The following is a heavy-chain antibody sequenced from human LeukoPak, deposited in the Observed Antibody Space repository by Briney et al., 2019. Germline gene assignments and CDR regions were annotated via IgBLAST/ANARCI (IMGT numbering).Heavy chain of an antibody. Sequence: GGSLRLSCAASGFSFSSYAMSWVRQAPGKGLEWVSHISHDGGSTYYADSVKGRFTISRDNSRNTLYLQMSSLKDEDTAIYYCAEVKFYFDNWGQGTLVTVSS. CDR3: AEVKFYFDN. J-gene: IGHJ4*02. CDR1: GFSFSSYA. CDR2: ISHDGGST. V-gene: IGHV3-23*01.